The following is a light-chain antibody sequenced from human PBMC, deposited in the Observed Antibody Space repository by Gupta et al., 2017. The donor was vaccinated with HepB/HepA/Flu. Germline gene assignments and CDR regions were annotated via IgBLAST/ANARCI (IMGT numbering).Light chain of an antibody. CDR3: QHYGT. CDR2: KGS. Sequence: DTQVTQSPSTLSASVGDRVTITCRASQLISWLAWYQQKPGKAPDLLIYKGSRLEDGVSSRFSGAGSGTEFTLTISNLQPDDFGTYYCQHYGTFGQGTKV. V-gene: IGKV1-5*03. CDR1: QLISW. J-gene: IGKJ1*01.